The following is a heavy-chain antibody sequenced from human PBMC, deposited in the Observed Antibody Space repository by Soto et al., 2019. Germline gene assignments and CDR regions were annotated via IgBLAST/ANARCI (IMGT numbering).Heavy chain of an antibody. D-gene: IGHD3-16*01. V-gene: IGHV1-18*01. Sequence: QVQLVQSGDEVKKPGASVKVSCKASGYIFVNYGIAWVRQAPGQGLEWMGWISPYTGNTHSATKVQGRLTMTTDTAXSTAYMGLVSLTSDDTAVYYCVMVDNYVTPTPQDVWGQGTTVTVSS. J-gene: IGHJ6*02. CDR2: ISPYTGNT. CDR1: GYIFVNYG. CDR3: VMVDNYVTPTPQDV.